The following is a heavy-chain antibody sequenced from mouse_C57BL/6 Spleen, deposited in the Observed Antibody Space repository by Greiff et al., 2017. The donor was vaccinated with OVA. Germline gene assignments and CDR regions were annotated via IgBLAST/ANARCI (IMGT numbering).Heavy chain of an antibody. CDR1: GYTFTSYW. J-gene: IGHJ4*01. Sequence: VQLQQPGAELVRPGTSVKLSCKASGYTFTSYWMHWVKQRPGQGLEWIGVIDPSDSYTNYNQKFKGKATFTVDTSSSTAYMQLSSLTSEDSAVYYCARDTTVVDPYAMDYWGQGTSVTVSS. V-gene: IGHV1-59*01. D-gene: IGHD1-1*01. CDR2: IDPSDSYT. CDR3: ARDTTVVDPYAMDY.